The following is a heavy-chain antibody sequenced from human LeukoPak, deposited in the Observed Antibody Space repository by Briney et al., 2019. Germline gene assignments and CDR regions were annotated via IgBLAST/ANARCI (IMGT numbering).Heavy chain of an antibody. J-gene: IGHJ6*03. Sequence: SETLSLTCTVSGGSISSGDYYWSWIRQPPGKGLEWIGYIYYSGSTYYNPSLKSRVTISADKSKNQVSLRLTSVTAADTAVYYCARLSVIVGAALEYYYYYMDVWGQGTTVTVFS. CDR3: ARLSVIVGAALEYYYYYMDV. CDR2: IYYSGST. CDR1: GGSISSGDYY. V-gene: IGHV4-30-4*01. D-gene: IGHD1-26*01.